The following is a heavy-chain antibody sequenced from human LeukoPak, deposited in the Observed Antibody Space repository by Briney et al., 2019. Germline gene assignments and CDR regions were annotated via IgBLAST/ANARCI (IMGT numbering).Heavy chain of an antibody. CDR1: RFTFSTYG. CDR3: ARALGTAGDYFDY. V-gene: IGHV3-30*03. J-gene: IGHJ4*02. CDR2: ISYDGSNK. Sequence: PGGSLRLSCAASRFTFSTYGMSWVRQAPGKGLEWVAVISYDGSNKYYADSVKGRFTISRDNSKNTLYLQMNSLRAEDTAVYYCARALGTAGDYFDYWGQGTLVTVSS. D-gene: IGHD1-26*01.